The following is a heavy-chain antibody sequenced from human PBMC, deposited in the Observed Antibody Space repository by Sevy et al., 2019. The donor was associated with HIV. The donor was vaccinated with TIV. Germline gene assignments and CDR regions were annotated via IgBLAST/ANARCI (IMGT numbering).Heavy chain of an antibody. D-gene: IGHD3-22*01. CDR2: IWNDGSNK. J-gene: IGHJ4*02. CDR1: GFTFSNYG. V-gene: IGHV3-33*01. Sequence: GGSLRLSCAASGFTFSNYGMHWVRQAPGKGLEWVAVIWNDGSNKYYADSVKGRFTISRDKSKNTLYLQMNSLRDEDTAVYFCARGGDFNDRSAKRDFDYWGQGTLVTVSS. CDR3: ARGGDFNDRSAKRDFDY.